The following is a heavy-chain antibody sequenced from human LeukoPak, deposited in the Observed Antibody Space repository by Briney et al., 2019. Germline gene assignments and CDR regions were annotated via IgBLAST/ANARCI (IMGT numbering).Heavy chain of an antibody. CDR3: ARDDGSGSYPNWFDP. D-gene: IGHD3-10*01. CDR2: MSYDGSNK. CDR1: GFTFSSYA. J-gene: IGHJ5*02. Sequence: GGSLRLSCAASGFTFSSYAMHWVRQAPGKGLEWVAVMSYDGSNKYYADSVKGRFTISRDNSKNTLYLQMNSLRAEDTAVYYCARDDGSGSYPNWFDPWGQGTLVTVSS. V-gene: IGHV3-30*04.